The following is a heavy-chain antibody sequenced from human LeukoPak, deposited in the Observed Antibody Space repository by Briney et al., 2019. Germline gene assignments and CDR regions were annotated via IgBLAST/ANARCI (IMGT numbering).Heavy chain of an antibody. J-gene: IGHJ6*02. D-gene: IGHD2/OR15-2a*01. CDR2: MYYTGGT. CDR3: ARAHSIASYYYGVDV. Sequence: SETLSLTCTVSGGPISTYYWSWIRQPPGKGLEWIGYMYYTGGTDYNPSLKSRVTISVDTSKNQFSLKLSSVTAADTAVYYCARAHSIASYYYGVDVWGQGTTVTVSS. CDR1: GGPISTYY. V-gene: IGHV4-59*01.